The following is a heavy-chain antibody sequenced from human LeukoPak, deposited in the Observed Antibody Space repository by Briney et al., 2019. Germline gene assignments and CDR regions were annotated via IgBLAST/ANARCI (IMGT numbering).Heavy chain of an antibody. CDR3: ARLCSSTSCYGSLDY. CDR1: GGSISSYY. J-gene: IGHJ4*02. CDR2: INHSGST. Sequence: SETLSLTCTVSGGSISSYYWSWIRQPPGKGLEWIGEINHSGSTNYNPSLKSRVTISVDTSKNQFSLKLSSVTAADTAVYYCARLCSSTSCYGSLDYWGQGTLVTVSS. V-gene: IGHV4-34*01. D-gene: IGHD2-2*01.